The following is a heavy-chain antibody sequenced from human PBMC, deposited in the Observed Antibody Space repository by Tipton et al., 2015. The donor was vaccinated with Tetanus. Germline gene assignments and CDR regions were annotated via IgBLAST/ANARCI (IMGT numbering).Heavy chain of an antibody. CDR1: LGRFG. CDR3: ASGSTLDY. Sequence: LGRFGMNWVRQAPGKGLEWISSISSTSTYIYYADSVKGRFTISRDNAKNSLYLEMSSLRADDTAVYYCASGSTLDYWGQGTLVTVSS. V-gene: IGHV3-21*01. CDR2: ISSTSTYI. J-gene: IGHJ4*02. D-gene: IGHD6-25*01.